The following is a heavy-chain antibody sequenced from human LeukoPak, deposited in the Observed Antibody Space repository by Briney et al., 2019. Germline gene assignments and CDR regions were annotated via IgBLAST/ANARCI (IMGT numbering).Heavy chain of an antibody. CDR2: IYYTGST. Sequence: NPSETLSLTCNVSGDPINSHFCTWIRQPPGKGLEYIGYIYYTGSTNYNPSLKGRVTISIDTSRNQFSLRLSSVTAADTAVFYCARLARSSYYDTSGFDAFDVWGPGALVTVSS. D-gene: IGHD3-22*01. V-gene: IGHV4-59*08. J-gene: IGHJ3*01. CDR1: GDPINSHF. CDR3: ARLARSSYYDTSGFDAFDV.